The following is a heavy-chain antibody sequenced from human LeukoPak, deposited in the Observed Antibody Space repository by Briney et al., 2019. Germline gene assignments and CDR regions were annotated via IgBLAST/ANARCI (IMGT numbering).Heavy chain of an antibody. CDR2: IRSNGGST. V-gene: IGHV3-64*01. CDR3: ARMQEYYYYYGMDV. Sequence: GGSLRLSCAASGFTFSSYAMHWVRQAPGKGLEYVSAIRSNGGSTYYANSVNGRFTISRETSKNKLFLQMGSMRAGDMAVYYCARMQEYYYYYGMDVWGPGTTVTVSS. J-gene: IGHJ6*02. CDR1: GFTFSSYA.